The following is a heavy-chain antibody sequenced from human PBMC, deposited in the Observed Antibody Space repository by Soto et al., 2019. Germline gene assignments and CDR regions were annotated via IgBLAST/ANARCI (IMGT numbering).Heavy chain of an antibody. D-gene: IGHD2-15*01. V-gene: IGHV3-23*01. Sequence: GGSLRLSCAASGFTFSSYAMSWVRQAPGKGLEWVSAISGSGGSTYYPDSVKGRFTISRDNSKNTLYLQMNSLRAEYTAVYYCAKDTSRIGGSEFDPWGQGTLVTVSS. J-gene: IGHJ5*02. CDR1: GFTFSSYA. CDR3: AKDTSRIGGSEFDP. CDR2: ISGSGGST.